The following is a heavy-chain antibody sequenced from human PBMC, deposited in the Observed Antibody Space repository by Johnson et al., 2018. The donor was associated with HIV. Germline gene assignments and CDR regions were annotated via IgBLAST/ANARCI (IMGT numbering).Heavy chain of an antibody. CDR3: ARDWGPDSSSWYGI. CDR1: GFTFDDYG. V-gene: IGHV3-20*04. Sequence: VQLVESGGGVVRPGGSLRLSCAASGFTFDDYGMSWVRQVTGKGLEWVSGINWNGGSTGYADSVKGRFTISRDNAKNSLYLQMNSLRAEDTAVYYCARDWGPDSSSWYGIWGQGTMVTVSS. CDR2: INWNGGST. J-gene: IGHJ3*02. D-gene: IGHD6-13*01.